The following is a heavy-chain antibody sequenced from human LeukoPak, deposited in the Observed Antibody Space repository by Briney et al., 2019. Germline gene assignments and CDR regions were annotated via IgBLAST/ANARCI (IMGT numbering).Heavy chain of an antibody. Sequence: SETLSLTCTVSGGSISSYYWSWIRQPPGKGLEWIGYICYSGSTNYNPSLKSRVTISVDTSKNQFSLKLSSVTAADTAVYYCARGRGVRLWLINYYGMDVWGQGTTVTVSS. CDR1: GGSISSYY. CDR3: ARGRGVRLWLINYYGMDV. CDR2: ICYSGST. D-gene: IGHD5-18*01. V-gene: IGHV4-59*08. J-gene: IGHJ6*02.